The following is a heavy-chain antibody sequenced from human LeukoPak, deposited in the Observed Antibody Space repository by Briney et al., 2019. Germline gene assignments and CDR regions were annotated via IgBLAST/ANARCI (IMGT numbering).Heavy chain of an antibody. Sequence: SETLSLTCIVSGGSISSYYWSWIRQPPGKGLEWIGHIYYSGSTNYNPSLKSRVTISVDTSKNQFSLKLSSVTAADTAVYYCARGDFYYMDVWGKGTTVTVSS. CDR2: IYYSGST. CDR1: GGSISSYY. V-gene: IGHV4-59*01. J-gene: IGHJ6*03. CDR3: ARGDFYYMDV.